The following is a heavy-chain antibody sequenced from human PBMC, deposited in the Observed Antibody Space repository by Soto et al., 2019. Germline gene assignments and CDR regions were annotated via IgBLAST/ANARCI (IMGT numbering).Heavy chain of an antibody. Sequence: QVQLQQWGAGLLKPSETLSLTCAVYGGSFSGYYWSWIRQPPGKGLEWIGEINHSGSTNYNPSLKSRVTISVDTSKNQFSLKLSSVTAADTAVYYCARGGDYVWGSYRFNAEYFQHWGQGTLVTVSS. J-gene: IGHJ1*01. CDR2: INHSGST. V-gene: IGHV4-34*01. D-gene: IGHD3-16*02. CDR3: ARGGDYVWGSYRFNAEYFQH. CDR1: GGSFSGYY.